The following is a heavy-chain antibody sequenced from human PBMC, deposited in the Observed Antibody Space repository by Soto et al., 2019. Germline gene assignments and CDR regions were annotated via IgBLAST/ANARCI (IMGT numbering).Heavy chain of an antibody. D-gene: IGHD5-12*01. CDR1: GGTFSSYA. Sequence: QVQLVQSGAEVKKPGSSVKVSCKASGGTFSSYAISWVRQAPGQGLEWMGGIIPIFGTANYAQKFQGRVTITADESTRTAYMELSSLRSEDTAVYYCARDIATTQREYYYYYGMDAWGQGTTVTVSS. J-gene: IGHJ6*02. V-gene: IGHV1-69*01. CDR2: IIPIFGTA. CDR3: ARDIATTQREYYYYYGMDA.